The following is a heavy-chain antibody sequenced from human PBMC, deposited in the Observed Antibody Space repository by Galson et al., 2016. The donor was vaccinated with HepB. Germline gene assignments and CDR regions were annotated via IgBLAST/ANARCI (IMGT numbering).Heavy chain of an antibody. V-gene: IGHV4-31*03. CDR3: ARSSDSGGYYSYYFDY. CDR2: IYYTGVT. CDR1: DGSISSGGYY. D-gene: IGHD3-22*01. Sequence: TLSLTCTVSDGSISSGGYYWSWIRQHPGEGLEWIGYIYYTGVTYYNPSLKSRVIMSVDTSKKQFSLKLTSVTAADTAMYYYARSSDSGGYYSYYFDYWGQGTLVTVSS. J-gene: IGHJ4*02.